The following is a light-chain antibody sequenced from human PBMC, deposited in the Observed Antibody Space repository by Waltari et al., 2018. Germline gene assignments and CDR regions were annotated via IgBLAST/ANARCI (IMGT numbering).Light chain of an antibody. CDR2: EVS. CDR1: SSDVGGYNS. CDR3: SSYTSSSTLWV. V-gene: IGLV2-14*01. J-gene: IGLJ3*02. Sequence: QSALTQPASVSGSPGQSITISCTGTSSDVGGYNSVSWYQQHPGKAPNLMIYEVSNRPSGVSNRFSGSKSGNTASLTISGLQAEDEADYYCSSYTSSSTLWVFGGGTKLTVL.